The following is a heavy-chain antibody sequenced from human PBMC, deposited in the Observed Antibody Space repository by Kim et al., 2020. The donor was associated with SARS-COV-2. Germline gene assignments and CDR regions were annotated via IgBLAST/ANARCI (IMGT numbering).Heavy chain of an antibody. CDR1: GFTFSDYY. CDR2: ISSSSSYT. Sequence: GGSLRLSCAASGFTFSDYYMSWIRQAPGKGLEWVSYISSSSSYTNYADSVKGRFTISRDNAKNSLYLQMNSLRAEDTAVYYCARPDSSSWTPRGYDAFDIWGQGTMVTVSS. V-gene: IGHV3-11*03. CDR3: ARPDSSSWTPRGYDAFDI. D-gene: IGHD6-13*01. J-gene: IGHJ3*02.